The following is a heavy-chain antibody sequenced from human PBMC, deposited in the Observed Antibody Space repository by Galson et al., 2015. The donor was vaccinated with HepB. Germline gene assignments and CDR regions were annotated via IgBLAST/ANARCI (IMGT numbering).Heavy chain of an antibody. CDR3: AINRFYYYNMDV. D-gene: IGHD2/OR15-2a*01. CDR2: IYSDGTT. CDR1: GFTVSSNF. J-gene: IGHJ6*02. V-gene: IGHV3-53*01. Sequence: SLRLSCAASGFTVSSNFMSWVRQAPGKGLEWVSVIYSDGTTYYADSVKGRFTISRDNSKNTLYLQMNSLRAEDTAVYYCAINRFYYYNMDVWGQGTTVTVSS.